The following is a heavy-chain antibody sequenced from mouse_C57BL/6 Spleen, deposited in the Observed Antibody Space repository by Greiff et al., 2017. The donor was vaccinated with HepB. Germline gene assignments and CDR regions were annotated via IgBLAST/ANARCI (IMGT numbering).Heavy chain of an antibody. CDR2: INPNNGGT. D-gene: IGHD1-3*01. CDR1: GYTFTDYN. V-gene: IGHV1-22*01. CDR3: ARSIDYNPFV. J-gene: IGHJ1*03. Sequence: EVQLQQSGPELVKPGASVKMSCKASGYTFTDYNMHWVKQSHGKSLEWIGYINPNNGGTSYNQKFKGKATLTVNKSTSTAYMELRSLTSEDSAVYYCARSIDYNPFVWGTGTTVTVSS.